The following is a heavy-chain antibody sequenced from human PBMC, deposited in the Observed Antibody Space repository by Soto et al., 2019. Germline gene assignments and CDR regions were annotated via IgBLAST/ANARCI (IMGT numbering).Heavy chain of an antibody. J-gene: IGHJ2*01. CDR3: ARFPIVVVTAMKFWYFDL. V-gene: IGHV3-48*02. CDR1: GFTFSSYN. CDR2: ISNSSSTI. D-gene: IGHD2-21*02. Sequence: GGSLRLSCAASGFTFSSYNMNWVRQAPGRGLEWVSYISNSSSTIYYADSVKGRFTVSRDNAKNSLYLQMNSLRDEETAVYYCARFPIVVVTAMKFWYFDLWGRGTLVTVSS.